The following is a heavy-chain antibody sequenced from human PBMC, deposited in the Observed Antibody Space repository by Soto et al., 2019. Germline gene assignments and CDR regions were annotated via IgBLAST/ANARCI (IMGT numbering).Heavy chain of an antibody. D-gene: IGHD2-15*01. CDR2: MSHDGNIK. Sequence: GGSLRLSCAASGFTFSSHTMHWVRQAPGKGLEWLSLMSHDGNIKFYADSVKGRFTISRDNSKNILYLQMNNLRAEDTALYYCASTQFFLIVATGNYWGQGTLVNVSS. J-gene: IGHJ4*02. CDR3: ASTQFFLIVATGNY. V-gene: IGHV3-30-3*01. CDR1: GFTFSSHT.